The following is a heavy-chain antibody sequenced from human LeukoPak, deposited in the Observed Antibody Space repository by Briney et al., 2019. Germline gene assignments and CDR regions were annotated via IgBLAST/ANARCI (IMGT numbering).Heavy chain of an antibody. CDR3: ARVDGSYGSSAFDI. Sequence: SETLSLTCTVSGYSISSGYYWGWVRQPPGKGLEWIGSIYHSGITYYNPSPKSRVTISVDTSKNQFSLKLSSVTAADTAVYYCARVDGSYGSSAFDIWGQGTMVTVSS. V-gene: IGHV4-38-2*02. CDR2: IYHSGIT. D-gene: IGHD1-26*01. J-gene: IGHJ3*02. CDR1: GYSISSGYY.